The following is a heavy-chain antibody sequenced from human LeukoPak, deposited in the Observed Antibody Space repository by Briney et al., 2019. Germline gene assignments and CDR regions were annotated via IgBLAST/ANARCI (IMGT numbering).Heavy chain of an antibody. CDR1: GFTFSRYW. CDR3: AREEYGDHLW. CDR2: IKQDGSEK. V-gene: IGHV3-7*01. Sequence: EGSLRLSCAASGFTFSRYWMSWVRQAPGKGLEWVANIKQDGSEKYYVDSVKGRFTISRDNAKNSLYLQMNNLRAEDTAVYYCAREEYGDHLWWGQGTLVTVSS. J-gene: IGHJ4*02. D-gene: IGHD4-17*01.